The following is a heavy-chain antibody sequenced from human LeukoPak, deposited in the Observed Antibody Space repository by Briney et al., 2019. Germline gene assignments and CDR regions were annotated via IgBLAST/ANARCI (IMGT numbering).Heavy chain of an antibody. Sequence: PGGSLRLSCAASGFTVSNNYMRWVRQAPGKGLEWVSLIYSGGATFYADAVKDRFTISRDGSKNTLYLQMNSLRVEDTAVYYCARDPPAVAANTYGWGQGTLVTVSS. V-gene: IGHV3-66*01. CDR2: IYSGGAT. CDR1: GFTVSNNY. CDR3: ARDPPAVAANTYG. J-gene: IGHJ4*02. D-gene: IGHD6-6*01.